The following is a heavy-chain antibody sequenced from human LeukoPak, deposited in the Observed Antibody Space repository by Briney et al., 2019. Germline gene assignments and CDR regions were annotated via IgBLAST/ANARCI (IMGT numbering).Heavy chain of an antibody. CDR3: AKAGVVTTVTGRLDY. D-gene: IGHD4-17*01. CDR1: GFTFGDYA. Sequence: PGGSLRLSCAASGFTFGDYAMHWVRQAPGKGLEWVSLISGDGGSTYYADSVKGRFTISRDNSKNSLYLQMNSLRTEDTALYYCAKAGVVTTVTGRLDYWGQGTLVTVSS. J-gene: IGHJ4*02. V-gene: IGHV3-43*02. CDR2: ISGDGGST.